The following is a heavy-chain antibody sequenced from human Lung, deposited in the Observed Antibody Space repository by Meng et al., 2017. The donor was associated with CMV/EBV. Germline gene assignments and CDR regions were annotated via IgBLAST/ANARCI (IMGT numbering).Heavy chain of an antibody. CDR2: IYYSGST. CDR1: GGSISSYY. D-gene: IGHD3-10*01. V-gene: IGHV4-59*01. J-gene: IGHJ5*02. CDR3: AREEGIGGFDP. Sequence: QGQLQESGPGLVKPSGTLSLTCTVSGGSISSYYWSWVRQPPGKGLEWIGYIYYSGSTNYNPSLKSRVTISVDTSKNQFSLKLSSVTAADTAVYYCAREEGIGGFDPWGQGTLVTVSS.